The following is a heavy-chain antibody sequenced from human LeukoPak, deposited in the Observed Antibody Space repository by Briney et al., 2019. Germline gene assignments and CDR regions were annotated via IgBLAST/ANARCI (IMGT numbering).Heavy chain of an antibody. V-gene: IGHV4-38-2*01. CDR3: ARHSPIVVVPAATPNNWFDP. CDR2: IYHSGST. CDR1: GYSISSGYY. J-gene: IGHJ5*02. D-gene: IGHD2-2*01. Sequence: SSETLSLTCAVSGYSISSGYYWGWIRQPPGKGLEWIGSIYHSGSTYYNPSLKSRVTISVDTSKNQFSLKLSSVTAADTAVYYCARHSPIVVVPAATPNNWFDPWGQGTLATVSS.